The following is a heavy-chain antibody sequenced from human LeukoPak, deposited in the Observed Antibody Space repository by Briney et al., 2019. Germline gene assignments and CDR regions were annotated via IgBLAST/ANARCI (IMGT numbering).Heavy chain of an antibody. CDR1: GFTLSTNA. V-gene: IGHV3-23*01. CDR3: ARDLREYYGSGSYFRPSTSPPGFDY. Sequence: GGSLRLSCLTSGFTLSTNAMSWVRQAPGKGLEWISGISGSGASTYYADSVKGRFTISRDNAKNSLYLQMNSLRAEDTAVYYCARDLREYYGSGSYFRPSTSPPGFDYWGQGTLVTVSS. CDR2: ISGSGAST. D-gene: IGHD3-10*01. J-gene: IGHJ4*02.